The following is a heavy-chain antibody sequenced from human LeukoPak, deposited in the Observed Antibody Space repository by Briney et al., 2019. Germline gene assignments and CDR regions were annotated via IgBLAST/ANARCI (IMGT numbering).Heavy chain of an antibody. CDR3: ARTRAAWDGFDI. J-gene: IGHJ3*02. V-gene: IGHV3-74*01. CDR2: TNTDGSSI. Sequence: PGGSLRLSCAASGFTFSSYWLHWARQAPGKGLVWVSRTNTDGSSISYADSVKGRFTISRDSAKNTLYLQMSSLRVEDTAVYYCARTRAAWDGFDIWGQGTMVTVSS. CDR1: GFTFSSYW. D-gene: IGHD2-15*01.